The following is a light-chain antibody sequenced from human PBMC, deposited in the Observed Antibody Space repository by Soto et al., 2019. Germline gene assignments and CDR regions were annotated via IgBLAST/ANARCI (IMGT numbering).Light chain of an antibody. CDR2: DAS. Sequence: EIVMTQSPATLSLSPGERATLSCRASQTIDNTLAWYQRKPGQAPRLLIYDASTRATGVPARFSGSGSGTEFTLTISSLQSEDFAVYYCQQYNNWSLTFGGGTKVDIK. V-gene: IGKV3-15*01. CDR1: QTIDNT. J-gene: IGKJ4*01. CDR3: QQYNNWSLT.